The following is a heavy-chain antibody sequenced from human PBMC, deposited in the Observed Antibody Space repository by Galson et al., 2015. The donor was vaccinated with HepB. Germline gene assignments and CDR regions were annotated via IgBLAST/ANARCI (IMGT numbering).Heavy chain of an antibody. Sequence: LRLSCAASGFPFSTYGMHWVRQAPGRGLEWVAVIWYSGTNKYYADSVKGRFTISRDNSKNTLYLQMNSLRAEDTAVYYCARVGGDYGTFEYFLDCWGQGTLVTVSS. J-gene: IGHJ4*02. V-gene: IGHV3-33*01. CDR2: IWYSGTNK. CDR1: GFPFSTYG. D-gene: IGHD4/OR15-4a*01. CDR3: ARVGGDYGTFEYFLDC.